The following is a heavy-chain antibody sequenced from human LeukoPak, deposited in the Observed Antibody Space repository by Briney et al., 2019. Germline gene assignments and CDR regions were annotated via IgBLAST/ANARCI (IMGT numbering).Heavy chain of an antibody. D-gene: IGHD6-19*01. J-gene: IGHJ3*02. Sequence: GGSLRLSCAASGLTFTSYAMSWVRQAPGKGLEWVSAITGTGGSTYYAASVKGRFTVSRDNSRNTLYLQMSSLRAEDTAMYYCAKVRDTRDWYKDAFDIWGQGTRVTVSS. CDR1: GLTFTSYA. CDR3: AKVRDTRDWYKDAFDI. CDR2: ITGTGGST. V-gene: IGHV3-23*01.